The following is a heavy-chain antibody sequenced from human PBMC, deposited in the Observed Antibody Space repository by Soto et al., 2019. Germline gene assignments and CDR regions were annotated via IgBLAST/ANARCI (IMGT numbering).Heavy chain of an antibody. J-gene: IGHJ6*02. CDR1: GGSFSGYY. V-gene: IGHV4-34*01. CDR2: INHSGST. CDR3: ARGRSYRMDV. D-gene: IGHD3-16*02. Sequence: PSETLSLTCAVYGGSFSGYYWSWIRQPPGKGLEWIGEINHSGSTNYNPSLKSRVTISVDTSKNQFSLKLSSVTAADTAVYYCARGRSYRMDVWGQGTTVTVSS.